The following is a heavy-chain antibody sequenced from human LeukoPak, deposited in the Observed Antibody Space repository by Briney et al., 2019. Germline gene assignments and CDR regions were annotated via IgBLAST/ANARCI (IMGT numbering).Heavy chain of an antibody. Sequence: GGSLRLSCAASGFTFSSYAMSWVRQAPGKGLEWVSTISGSGGSTYYGDSVKGRFTISRDNSKNTLYLQMNSPRAEDTAVYYCAKRYCSSTSCSLFDYWGQGTLVTVSS. CDR2: ISGSGGST. CDR1: GFTFSSYA. J-gene: IGHJ4*02. CDR3: AKRYCSSTSCSLFDY. D-gene: IGHD2-2*01. V-gene: IGHV3-23*01.